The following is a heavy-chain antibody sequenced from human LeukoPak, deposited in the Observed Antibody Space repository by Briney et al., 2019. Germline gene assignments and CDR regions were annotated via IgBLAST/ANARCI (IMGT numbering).Heavy chain of an antibody. CDR1: GYTLTDYY. J-gene: IGHJ4*02. D-gene: IGHD3-22*01. CDR2: INPNSGGT. CDR3: ARVGYYESSGYYEY. Sequence: ASVKVSCTASGYTLTDYYMHWVRQAPGQGLEWMGRINPNSGGTNYAQKFQGRVTMTRDTSISTVYMELSRLRSDDTAVYYCARVGYYESSGYYEYWGQGTLVTVSS. V-gene: IGHV1-2*06.